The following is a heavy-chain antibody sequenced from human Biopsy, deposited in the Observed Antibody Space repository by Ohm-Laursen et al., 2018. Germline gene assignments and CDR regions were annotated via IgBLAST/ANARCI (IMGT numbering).Heavy chain of an antibody. CDR2: INSDGSST. J-gene: IGHJ4*02. CDR3: TRAEAGSGSLLYFDY. Sequence: SLRLSCTASDFIFSSFWMYWVRQAPGKGLGWVSRINSDGSSTNYADAVKGRFTISRDNAKNTVFLQMNSLRAEDTAVYYCTRAEAGSGSLLYFDYWGQGTLVTVSS. CDR1: DFIFSSFW. D-gene: IGHD3-10*01. V-gene: IGHV3-74*01.